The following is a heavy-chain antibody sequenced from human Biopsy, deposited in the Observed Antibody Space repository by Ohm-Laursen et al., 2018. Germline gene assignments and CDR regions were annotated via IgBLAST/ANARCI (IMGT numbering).Heavy chain of an antibody. J-gene: IGHJ1*01. Sequence: SVKLSCKAPAGTFSIYGADWVRQAPGQGLEWLGGNIPILGTGNYAQKFQDRVTVAADTSTSTATMGLRSPRSDDTAVYYCATKLTGYFHHWGQGTLVIVSS. CDR3: ATKLTGYFHH. CDR1: AGTFSIYG. V-gene: IGHV1-69*06. CDR2: NIPILGTG. D-gene: IGHD3-9*01.